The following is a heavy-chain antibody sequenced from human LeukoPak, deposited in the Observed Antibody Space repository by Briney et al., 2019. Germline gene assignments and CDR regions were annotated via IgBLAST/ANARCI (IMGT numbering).Heavy chain of an antibody. D-gene: IGHD1-26*01. CDR3: ARGKWEPLDY. Sequence: GGALRLSCAASGFTFSDHYMDWVRQAPGQGMERVGRTRNKANSYTTEYAASVKGRFTISRDDSKNSLYLQMNSLRAEDTAVYYCARGKWEPLDYWGQGTLVTVSS. V-gene: IGHV3-72*01. CDR1: GFTFSDHY. J-gene: IGHJ4*02. CDR2: TRNKANSYTT.